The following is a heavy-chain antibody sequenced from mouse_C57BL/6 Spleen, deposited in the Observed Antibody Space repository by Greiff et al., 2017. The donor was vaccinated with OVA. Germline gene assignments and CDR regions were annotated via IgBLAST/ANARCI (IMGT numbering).Heavy chain of an antibody. V-gene: IGHV1-50*01. J-gene: IGHJ3*01. CDR3: ALSTGFAY. CDR1: GYTFTSYW. Sequence: QVHVKQPGAELVKPGASVKLSCKASGYTFTSYWMQWVKQRPGQGLEWIGEIDPSDSYTNYNQKFKGKATLTVDTSSRTAYMQLSRLASDDADVCYCALSTGFAYWGQGTLVTVSA. CDR2: IDPSDSYT.